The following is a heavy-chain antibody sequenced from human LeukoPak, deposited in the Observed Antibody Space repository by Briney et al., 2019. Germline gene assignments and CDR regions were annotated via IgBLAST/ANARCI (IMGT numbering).Heavy chain of an antibody. Sequence: PGGSLRLSCAASGFTFSSYWMSWVRQAPGKGLEWVANIKQDGSEKYYVDSVKGRFTISRDNAKNSLYLQMNSLRAEDTAVYYCVRDLSGTPHSIDYWGQGTLVTVSS. V-gene: IGHV3-7*01. D-gene: IGHD1-7*01. J-gene: IGHJ4*02. CDR1: GFTFSSYW. CDR3: VRDLSGTPHSIDY. CDR2: IKQDGSEK.